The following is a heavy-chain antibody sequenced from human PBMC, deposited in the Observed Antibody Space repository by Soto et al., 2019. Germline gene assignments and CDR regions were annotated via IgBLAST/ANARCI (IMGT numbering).Heavy chain of an antibody. J-gene: IGHJ6*02. CDR1: GDSVSSNSAA. D-gene: IGHD2-15*01. Sequence: SQTISLTCAMSGDSVSSNSAAWNWIRQSPSRGLEWLGRTYYRSKWYNDSAVSVKSRITINPDTSKNQVVLTMTNMDPVDTATYYCARMPTYCSGGSCYKGYYGMDVWGQGTTVTVSS. CDR3: ARMPTYCSGGSCYKGYYGMDV. CDR2: TYYRSKWYN. V-gene: IGHV6-1*01.